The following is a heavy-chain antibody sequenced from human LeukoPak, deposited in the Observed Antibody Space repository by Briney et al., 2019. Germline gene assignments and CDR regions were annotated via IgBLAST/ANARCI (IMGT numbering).Heavy chain of an antibody. CDR2: IIPIFGTA. D-gene: IGHD3-9*01. CDR1: GGTFSSYA. Sequence: GASVKVSCKASGGTFSSYAISWVRQAPGQGLEWMGGIIPIFGTANYAQKFQGRVTITADKSTSTAYMELSSLRSEDTAVFFCEAGVALRYFDWPHLDYWGQGTLVTVSS. CDR3: EAGVALRYFDWPHLDY. V-gene: IGHV1-69*06. J-gene: IGHJ4*02.